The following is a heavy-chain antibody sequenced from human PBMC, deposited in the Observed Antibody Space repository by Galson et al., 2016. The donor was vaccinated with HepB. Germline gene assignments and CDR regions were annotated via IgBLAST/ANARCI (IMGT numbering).Heavy chain of an antibody. Sequence: QSGAEVKKPGESLRISCKGSGYSFTSYWISWVRQMPGKGLEWMGRIDPSDSYTNYSPSSQGHVTISADKSMSTAYLQWSSLKASDTAMYYCARHRYYYDSSGYYYALGYWGQGTLVTVSS. D-gene: IGHD3-22*01. CDR2: IDPSDSYT. V-gene: IGHV5-10-1*01. J-gene: IGHJ4*02. CDR1: GYSFTSYW. CDR3: ARHRYYYDSSGYYYALGY.